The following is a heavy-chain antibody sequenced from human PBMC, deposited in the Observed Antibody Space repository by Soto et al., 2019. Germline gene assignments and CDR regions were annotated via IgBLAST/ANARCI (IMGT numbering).Heavy chain of an antibody. CDR1: GGTIRSSSYY. D-gene: IGHD3-9*01. J-gene: IGHJ6*02. CDR2: IYYSGST. CDR3: AREGYDILTGPVGYYGMDV. V-gene: IGHV4-39*02. Sequence: SETLPLTCTVSGGTIRSSSYYWGWIRQPPGKGLEWIGSIYYSGSTYYNPSLKSRVTINPDTSKNQFSLQLNSVTPEDTAVYYCAREGYDILTGPVGYYGMDVWGQGTTVTVSS.